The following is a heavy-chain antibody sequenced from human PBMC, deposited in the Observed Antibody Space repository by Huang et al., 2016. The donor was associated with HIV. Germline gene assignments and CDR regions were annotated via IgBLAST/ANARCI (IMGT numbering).Heavy chain of an antibody. V-gene: IGHV3-49*04. Sequence: EVQLVESGGALVQPGRSLRLACRTSGFKFGDFGMAWVRQARGKGLGAGKGRGWGGLIRRKAFGGAREYAATEYAAAVRGRFTVSRDDSKSIAYLQMTSLKTEDTAIYYCSTVGGGIDYFGYISAWYATGGYWGQGTLVTVSS. CDR1: GFKFGDFG. D-gene: IGHD6-19*01. CDR3: STVGGGIDYFGYISAWYATGGY. CDR2: IRRKAFGGAREY. J-gene: IGHJ4*02.